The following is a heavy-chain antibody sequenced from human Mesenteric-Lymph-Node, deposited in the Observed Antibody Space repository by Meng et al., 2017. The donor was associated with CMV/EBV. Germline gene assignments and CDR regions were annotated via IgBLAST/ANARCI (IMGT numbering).Heavy chain of an antibody. D-gene: IGHD3/OR15-3a*01. Sequence: GESLKISCAASGIAFSTFGLHWVRQAPGKGLEWVSFIWYDGSDKFYGDSVKGRFTISRDSSDNIIYLQMSSLAAEDTALYYCAKVSGLGAPFDYWGQGTLVTVSS. CDR3: AKVSGLGAPFDY. CDR2: IWYDGSDK. J-gene: IGHJ4*02. V-gene: IGHV3-30*02. CDR1: GIAFSTFG.